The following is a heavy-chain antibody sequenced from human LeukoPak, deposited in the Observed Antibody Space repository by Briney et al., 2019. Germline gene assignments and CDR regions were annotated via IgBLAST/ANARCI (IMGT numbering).Heavy chain of an antibody. Sequence: ASVKVSCKTSGYPFSTYEINWVRQAAGQGLEWMGWVHPNSGDTAYAQKFQGRVTMTRDTSISTAYMELSGLRSDDTAVYFCARGPRNDPWGQGTLVTVSS. J-gene: IGHJ5*02. V-gene: IGHV1-8*01. D-gene: IGHD1-14*01. CDR3: ARGPRNDP. CDR2: VHPNSGDT. CDR1: GYPFSTYE.